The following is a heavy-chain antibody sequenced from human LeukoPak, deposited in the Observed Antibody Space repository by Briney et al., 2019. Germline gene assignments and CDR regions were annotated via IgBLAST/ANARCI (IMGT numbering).Heavy chain of an antibody. Sequence: PGGSLRLSCAASGLTFSIYAMSWVRQAPGKGLEWVANIKQDGSDKYYVDSVKGRFTISRDNAKNSLYLQLNSLRAEDTAVYYCARDRILDYWGQGTLVTVSS. V-gene: IGHV3-7*04. CDR3: ARDRILDY. CDR1: GLTFSIYA. CDR2: IKQDGSDK. J-gene: IGHJ4*02.